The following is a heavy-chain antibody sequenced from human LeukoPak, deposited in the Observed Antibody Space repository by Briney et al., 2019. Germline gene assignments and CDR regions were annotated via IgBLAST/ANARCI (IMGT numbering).Heavy chain of an antibody. CDR3: AREVEVPSLLAGYYYYGMDV. V-gene: IGHV1-2*04. CDR1: GYTFTGYY. J-gene: IGHJ6*02. Sequence: ASVKVSCKASGYTFTGYYMHWVRQAPGQGLEWMGWINPNSGGTNYAQKFQGWVTMTRDTSISTAYMELSRLRSDDTAMYYCAREVEVPSLLAGYYYYGMDVWGQGTTVTVSS. D-gene: IGHD2-15*01. CDR2: INPNSGGT.